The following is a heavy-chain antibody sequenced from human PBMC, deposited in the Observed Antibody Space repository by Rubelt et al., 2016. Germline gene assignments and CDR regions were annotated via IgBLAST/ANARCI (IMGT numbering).Heavy chain of an antibody. J-gene: IGHJ5*02. Sequence: QVQLVQSGAEVKKPGASVKVSCKASGYTFTGYYMHWVRQATGQGLEWMGWMNPNSGNTGYAQKFQGRVTMTRNTAISTAYMELRSLRSEDTAWYYCARMVNDFWSGYHNWFDPWGQGTLVTVSS. V-gene: IGHV1-8*02. CDR3: ARMVNDFWSGYHNWFDP. CDR1: GYTFTGYY. CDR2: MNPNSGNT. D-gene: IGHD3-3*01.